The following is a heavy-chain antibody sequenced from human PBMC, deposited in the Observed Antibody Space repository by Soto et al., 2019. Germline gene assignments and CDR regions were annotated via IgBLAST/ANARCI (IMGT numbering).Heavy chain of an antibody. J-gene: IGHJ6*02. V-gene: IGHV3-21*01. CDR2: ISRSSDI. CDR3: AREVVTMVRGVIITGYYGMDV. CDR1: GFTFSSYA. Sequence: GGSLRLSYAASGFTFSSYAMNWVRQAPGKGLEWVSVISRSSDIYYADSVKGRFTISRDNAKKSLYLQMTSVRAEDTAVYYCAREVVTMVRGVIITGYYGMDVWGQGTTVTVSS. D-gene: IGHD3-10*01.